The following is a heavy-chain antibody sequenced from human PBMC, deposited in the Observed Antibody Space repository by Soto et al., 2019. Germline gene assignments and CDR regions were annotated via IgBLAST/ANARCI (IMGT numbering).Heavy chain of an antibody. CDR2: ISAYNGNT. CDR1: GYTFTSYG. Sequence: GASVKVSCKASGYTFTSYGISWVRQAPGQGLEWMGWISAYNGNTNYAQKLQGRVTMTTDTSTSTAYMELRSLRSDDTAVYYCARVLLLRYFDWSPSDDWGQGILVTVSS. CDR3: ARVLLLRYFDWSPSDD. J-gene: IGHJ4*02. D-gene: IGHD3-9*01. V-gene: IGHV1-18*01.